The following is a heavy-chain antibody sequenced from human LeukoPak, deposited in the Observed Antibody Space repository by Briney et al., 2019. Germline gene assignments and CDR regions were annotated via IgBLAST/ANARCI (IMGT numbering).Heavy chain of an antibody. CDR3: AREIDSSGYRGLGYFQH. Sequence: PSEILSLTCTVSGGSISSYYWSWIRQPPGKGLEWIGYIYYSGSTNYNPSLKSRVTISVDTSKNQFSLKLSSVTAADTAVYYCAREIDSSGYRGLGYFQHWGQGTLVTVSS. D-gene: IGHD3-22*01. CDR2: IYYSGST. V-gene: IGHV4-59*01. CDR1: GGSISSYY. J-gene: IGHJ1*01.